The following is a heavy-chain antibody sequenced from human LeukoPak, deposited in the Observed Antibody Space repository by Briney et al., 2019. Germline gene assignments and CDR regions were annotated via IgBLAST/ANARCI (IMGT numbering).Heavy chain of an antibody. Sequence: GGSLRLSCAASGFTFSSYSMQWVRQAPGKGLEWVSSISSTSSYIYYADSVKGRFTVSRDNAKNSLYLQMNSLRAEDTAVYYCAREWAGTSLGYWGQGTLVTVSS. CDR1: GFTFSSYS. CDR2: ISSTSSYI. D-gene: IGHD3-10*01. CDR3: AREWAGTSLGY. V-gene: IGHV3-21*01. J-gene: IGHJ4*02.